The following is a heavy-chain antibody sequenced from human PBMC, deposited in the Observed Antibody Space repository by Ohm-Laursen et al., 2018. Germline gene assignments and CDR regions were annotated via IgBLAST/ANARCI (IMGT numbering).Heavy chain of an antibody. CDR1: GASITSYY. J-gene: IGHJ2*01. CDR2: IYHSGST. D-gene: IGHD1-26*01. CDR3: ARDYSGSYYVDWYFDL. V-gene: IGHV4-59*01. Sequence: TLSLTCSVSGASITSYYWSWIRQPPGKGLEWIGYIYHSGSTNHNPSLKSRVTISIDTSKNQFSLKLSSVTAADTAVYYCARDYSGSYYVDWYFDLWGRGTLVTVSS.